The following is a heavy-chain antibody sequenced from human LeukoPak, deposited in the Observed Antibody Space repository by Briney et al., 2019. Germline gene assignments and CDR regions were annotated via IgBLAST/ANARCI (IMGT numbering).Heavy chain of an antibody. J-gene: IGHJ4*01. CDR3: GRDGTAPGLYFDL. Sequence: GGSLRLSCAASGFTFSTYNMNWVRQAPGKGLEWVSSISSSSNYIYYADSVKGRFTISRDNAKNSLYLQMSSLRAEDTAVYYCGRDGTAPGLYFDLWGQGTLVTVSS. CDR2: ISSSSNYI. V-gene: IGHV3-21*01. CDR1: GFTFSTYN. D-gene: IGHD6-13*01.